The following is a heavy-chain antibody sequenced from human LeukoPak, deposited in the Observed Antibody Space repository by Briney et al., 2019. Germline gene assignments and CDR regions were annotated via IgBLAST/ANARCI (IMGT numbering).Heavy chain of an antibody. Sequence: SEALSPTCTVSGGSINNYYWSWIRQPPGKRLEWIGRITYSGSTNYNPSLKSRVTISVDTSSNQFSLKLSSVTAVDTAMYYCARSPVMYGEFGGRFDPWGQGALVTVSS. J-gene: IGHJ5*02. CDR2: ITYSGST. CDR3: ARSPVMYGEFGGRFDP. V-gene: IGHV4-59*12. CDR1: GGSINNYY. D-gene: IGHD4-17*01.